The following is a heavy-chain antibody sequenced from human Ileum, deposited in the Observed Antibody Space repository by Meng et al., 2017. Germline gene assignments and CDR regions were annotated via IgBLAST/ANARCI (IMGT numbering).Heavy chain of an antibody. D-gene: IGHD4-17*01. CDR3: ARDPYADSQADFDY. CDR1: GFTFSKYA. Sequence: GESLKISCAASGFTFSKYAMDWVRQAPGKGLEWVAVIWYDGSQKYYADSMKGRFTVSRDNSKDMVYLQMNDLRAEDTAVYYCARDPYADSQADFDYWGQGTLVTVSS. CDR2: IWYDGSQK. V-gene: IGHV3-33*01. J-gene: IGHJ4*02.